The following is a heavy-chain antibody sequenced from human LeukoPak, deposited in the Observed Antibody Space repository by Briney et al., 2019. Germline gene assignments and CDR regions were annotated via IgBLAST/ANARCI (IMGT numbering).Heavy chain of an antibody. CDR2: ISSDGYRT. V-gene: IGHV3-30*18. J-gene: IGHJ4*02. Sequence: GGSLRLSCAASGFPFSTYDMHWVRQAPDKGLQWVAVISSDGYRTDYPDSVRGRFTISRDNFKNTVDLQMISVTAEGTAMYFCAKGLGTGSVLARPLHYWGQGTLVTVSS. CDR3: AKGLGTGSVLARPLHY. CDR1: GFPFSTYD. D-gene: IGHD3-10*01.